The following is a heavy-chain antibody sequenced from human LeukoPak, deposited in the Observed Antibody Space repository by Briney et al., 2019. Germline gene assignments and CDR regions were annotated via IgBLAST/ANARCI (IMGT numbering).Heavy chain of an antibody. CDR1: GSTFSSYA. J-gene: IGHJ4*02. D-gene: IGHD5-12*01. CDR3: AKNGAYSGYDYIDY. CDR2: ITGSGDDT. Sequence: AGGSLRLSCAASGSTFSSYAMSWVRQAPGKGLEWVSDITGSGDDTDYADSVKGRFTVSRDNSRNTLYLQINSLRAEDTAVYYCAKNGAYSGYDYIDYWGQGTLVTVSS. V-gene: IGHV3-23*01.